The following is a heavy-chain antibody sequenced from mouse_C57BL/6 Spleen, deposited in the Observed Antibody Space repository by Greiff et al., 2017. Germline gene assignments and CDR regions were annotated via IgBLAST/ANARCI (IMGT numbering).Heavy chain of an antibody. CDR3: ARRDHGSSFFFDY. V-gene: IGHV1-50*01. Sequence: QVQLQQPGAELVKPGASVKLSCKASGYTFTSYWMQWVKQRPGQGLEWIGEIDPSDSYTNYNQKFKGKATLTVDTSSSTAYMQLSSLTSEDSAVYYCARRDHGSSFFFDYWGQGTTLTVSS. D-gene: IGHD1-1*01. CDR2: IDPSDSYT. CDR1: GYTFTSYW. J-gene: IGHJ2*01.